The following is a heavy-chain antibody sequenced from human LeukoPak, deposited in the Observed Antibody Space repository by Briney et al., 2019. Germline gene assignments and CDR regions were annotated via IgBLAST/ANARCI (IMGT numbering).Heavy chain of an antibody. Sequence: GGSLRLSCAASGFSFSRYWMHWVRQAPGKGLVWVSRIISDGSITVYGESVKGRFTISRDNAKNTLYLQMNSLRAEDTAVYYCARGRGYCVSPSCLIDAFDIWGRGTMVTVSS. V-gene: IGHV3-74*01. CDR1: GFSFSRYW. CDR2: IISDGSIT. D-gene: IGHD2-2*01. CDR3: ARGRGYCVSPSCLIDAFDI. J-gene: IGHJ3*02.